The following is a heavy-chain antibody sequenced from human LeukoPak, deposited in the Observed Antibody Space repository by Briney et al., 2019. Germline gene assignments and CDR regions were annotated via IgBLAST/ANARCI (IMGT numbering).Heavy chain of an antibody. D-gene: IGHD3-22*01. J-gene: IGHJ2*01. Sequence: PSETLSLTCTVSGGSISSSSYYWGWIRQPPGKGLEWIGSIYYSGSTYYNPSLKSRVTISVDTSKNQFSLKLSSVTAADTAVYYCARLTLNYYDSSGYRYWYFDLWGRGTLVTVSS. CDR1: GGSISSSSYY. V-gene: IGHV4-39*01. CDR3: ARLTLNYYDSSGYRYWYFDL. CDR2: IYYSGST.